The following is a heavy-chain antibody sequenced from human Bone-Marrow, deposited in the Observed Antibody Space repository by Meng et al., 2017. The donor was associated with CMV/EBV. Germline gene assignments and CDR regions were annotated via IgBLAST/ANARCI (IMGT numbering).Heavy chain of an antibody. J-gene: IGHJ4*02. D-gene: IGHD6-19*01. Sequence: QVQLVESGGGLVKPGGSLRLSCAASGFTFSDYYMSWIRQAPGKGLEWVSYISSSSSYTNYADSVKGRFTISRDNAKNSLYLQMNSLRAEDTAVYYCARRHSSGPYFDYWGQGTLVTVSS. V-gene: IGHV3-11*06. CDR3: ARRHSSGPYFDY. CDR1: GFTFSDYY. CDR2: ISSSSSYT.